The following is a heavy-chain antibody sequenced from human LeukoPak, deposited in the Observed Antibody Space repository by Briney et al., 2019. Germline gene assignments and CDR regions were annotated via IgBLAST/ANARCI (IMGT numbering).Heavy chain of an antibody. D-gene: IGHD6-13*01. Sequence: GASVTVSFKSSGYTFTSYGISWVRQAPGQGLEWMGWISAYNGNTNYAQKLQGRVTMTTDTSTSTAFMELRSLRSDDTAVYYCARDPSSSSWYPYYYYYYYMDVWGKGTTVTVSS. J-gene: IGHJ6*03. CDR3: ARDPSSSSWYPYYYYYYYMDV. CDR1: GYTFTSYG. V-gene: IGHV1-18*01. CDR2: ISAYNGNT.